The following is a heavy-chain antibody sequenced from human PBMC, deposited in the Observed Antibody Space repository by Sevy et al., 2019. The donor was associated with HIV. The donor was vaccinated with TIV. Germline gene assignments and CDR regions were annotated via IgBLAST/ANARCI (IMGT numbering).Heavy chain of an antibody. V-gene: IGHV3-33*01. J-gene: IGHJ4*02. CDR3: ATMGDIVVVPATTDGTPDY. D-gene: IGHD2-2*01. CDR1: GFTFSSYG. CDR2: IWYDGSNK. Sequence: GGSLRLSCAASGFTFSSYGMHWVRQAPGKGLEWVAVIWYDGSNKYYADSVKGRFTISRDNSKNTLYLQMNSLRAEDTAVYYCATMGDIVVVPATTDGTPDYWGQGTLVTVSS.